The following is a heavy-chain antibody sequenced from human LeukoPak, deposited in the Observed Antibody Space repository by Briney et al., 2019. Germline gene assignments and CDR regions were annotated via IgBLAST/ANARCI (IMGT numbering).Heavy chain of an antibody. J-gene: IGHJ4*02. V-gene: IGHV4-59*08. CDR3: ARLWRGSSSCTCLDY. D-gene: IGHD6-13*01. Sequence: PSETLSLTCTVSGGSISGYYWSWIRQPPGKGLEWIGYIYYSGSTNYNPSLKSRVTISVDTSKNQFSLRLSSVTTADTAVYYCARLWRGSSSCTCLDYWGQGALVTVSS. CDR1: GGSISGYY. CDR2: IYYSGST.